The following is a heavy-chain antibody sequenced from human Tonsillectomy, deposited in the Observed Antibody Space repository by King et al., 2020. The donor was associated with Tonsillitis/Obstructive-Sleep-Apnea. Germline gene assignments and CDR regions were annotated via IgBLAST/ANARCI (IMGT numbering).Heavy chain of an antibody. CDR2: ISSSSSYT. CDR1: GFTFSDYY. J-gene: IGHJ3*02. D-gene: IGHD2-2*02. CDR3: ARLGYCSSTSCYMGAFDI. Sequence: VQLVKSGGGLVKPGGSLRLSCAASGFTFSDYYMSWIRQAPGKGLEWVSYISSSSSYTNYADSVKGRFTISRDNAKNSLYLQMNSLRAEDTAVYYCARLGYCSSTSCYMGAFDIWGQGTMVTVSS. V-gene: IGHV3-11*05.